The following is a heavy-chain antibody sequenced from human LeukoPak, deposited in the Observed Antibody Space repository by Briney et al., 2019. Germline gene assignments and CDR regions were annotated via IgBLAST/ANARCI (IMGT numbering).Heavy chain of an antibody. CDR2: VKPDGSEK. CDR1: GFTFSSYG. D-gene: IGHD3-22*01. CDR3: ARDRGYYVFDY. Sequence: PGGSLRLSCAASGFTFSSYGMTWVRQAPGKGLEWVAHVKPDGSEKSYVDSVKGRFTISRDNAQNSLYLQVNSLRAEDTAVYYCARDRGYYVFDYWGQGTLVTVSS. J-gene: IGHJ4*02. V-gene: IGHV3-7*01.